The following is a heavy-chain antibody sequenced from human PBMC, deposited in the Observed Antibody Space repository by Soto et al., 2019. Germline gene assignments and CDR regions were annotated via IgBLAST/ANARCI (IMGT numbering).Heavy chain of an antibody. V-gene: IGHV1-2*02. CDR3: ARDRFCSSTSCYHYYGMDV. J-gene: IGHJ6*02. CDR2: INPTSGGT. D-gene: IGHD2-2*01. CDR1: GYTFPGNY. Sequence: GASVKVSCKASGYTFPGNYMHWVRQAPGQGLEWMALINPTSGGTNYAQKLQGRVTMTTDTSTSTAYMELRSLRSDDTAVYYCARDRFCSSTSCYHYYGMDVWGQGTTVTVSS.